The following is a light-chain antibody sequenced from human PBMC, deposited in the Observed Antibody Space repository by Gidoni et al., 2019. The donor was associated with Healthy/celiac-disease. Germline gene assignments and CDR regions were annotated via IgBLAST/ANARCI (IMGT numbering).Light chain of an antibody. CDR3: QSYDSSIRV. J-gene: IGLJ3*02. Sequence: NFMLTQPHSVSESPGKTVTISCTRSSGSIASNYVQWYQQRPGSSPPPVIYEDNQRPSGVPARFSGSIDSSSNSASLTISGLKTEDEAYYYCQSYDSSIRVFGGGTKLTVL. CDR2: EDN. V-gene: IGLV6-57*01. CDR1: SGSIASNY.